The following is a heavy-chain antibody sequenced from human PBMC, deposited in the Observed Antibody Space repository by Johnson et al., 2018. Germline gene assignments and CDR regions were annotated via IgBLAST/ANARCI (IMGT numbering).Heavy chain of an antibody. D-gene: IGHD5-12*01. V-gene: IGHV4-34*01. J-gene: IGHJ6*02. CDR3: ARGSGYDYYYNYYRMDV. CDR2: INHSGST. Sequence: QVQLQQWGAGLLKPSETLSLNCAVYAGSFRGYYWSWIRQPPGKGLEWIGEINHSGSTNYNPSLTSRVTISVDTSKNHFPLKVNSVTPADTAVYYCARGSGYDYYYNYYRMDVWGQGTTVTVSS. CDR1: AGSFRGYY.